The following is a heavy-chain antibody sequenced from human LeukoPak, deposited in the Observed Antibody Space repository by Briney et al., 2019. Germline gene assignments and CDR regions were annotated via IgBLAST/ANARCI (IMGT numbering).Heavy chain of an antibody. CDR3: AREEVTGAYYVH. V-gene: IGHV1-2*06. J-gene: IGHJ4*02. CDR2: INPSSGGT. Sequence: ASVEVSCKTSGYTFSDYYIHWVRQAPGQGLEWMGRINPSSGGTTYAQRFQGRVTMTRGTSLNTAYMELNRLISDDAAVYYCAREEVTGAYYVHWGQGTLVTVSS. D-gene: IGHD1-26*01. CDR1: GYTFSDYY.